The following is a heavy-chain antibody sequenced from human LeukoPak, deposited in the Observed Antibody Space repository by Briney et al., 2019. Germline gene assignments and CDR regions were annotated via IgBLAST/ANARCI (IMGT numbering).Heavy chain of an antibody. J-gene: IGHJ4*02. Sequence: GSLRLSCAASGFTFSSYWMSWVRQAPGKGLEWVANIKQDGSEKYYVDSVKGRFTISRDNAKNSLYLQMNSLRAEDTAVYYCAKLGNYDILTGYYRDFDYWGQGTLVTVSS. D-gene: IGHD3-9*01. CDR3: AKLGNYDILTGYYRDFDY. V-gene: IGHV3-7*01. CDR1: GFTFSSYW. CDR2: IKQDGSEK.